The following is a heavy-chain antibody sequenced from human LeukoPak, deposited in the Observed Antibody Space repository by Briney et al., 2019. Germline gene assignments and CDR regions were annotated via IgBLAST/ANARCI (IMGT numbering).Heavy chain of an antibody. CDR3: ARVVPAAISRADAFDI. J-gene: IGHJ3*02. CDR1: GGSISSHY. Sequence: SGTLSVTCTVSGGSISSHYWSWIRQPPGKGGEGIGYIYYSGSTNYNPSLKSRVTISVDTSKNQFSLKLSSVTAADTAVYYCARVVPAAISRADAFDIWGQGTMVTVSS. V-gene: IGHV4-59*11. D-gene: IGHD2-2*02. CDR2: IYYSGST.